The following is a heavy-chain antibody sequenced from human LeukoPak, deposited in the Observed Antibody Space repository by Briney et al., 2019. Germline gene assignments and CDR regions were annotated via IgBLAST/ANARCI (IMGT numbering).Heavy chain of an antibody. D-gene: IGHD6-13*01. Sequence: PGGSLRLSCAASGFTFSSYGMHWVRQAPGEGLEWVAVIWYDGSNKYYADSVKGRFTISRDNSKNTLYLQMNSLRAEDTAVYYCARGQQLVRQKYYYYYGMDVWGKGTTVTVSS. J-gene: IGHJ6*04. CDR3: ARGQQLVRQKYYYYYGMDV. CDR2: IWYDGSNK. V-gene: IGHV3-33*01. CDR1: GFTFSSYG.